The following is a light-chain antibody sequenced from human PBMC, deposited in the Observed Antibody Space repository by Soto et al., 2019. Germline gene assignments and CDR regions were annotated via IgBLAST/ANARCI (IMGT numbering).Light chain of an antibody. J-gene: IGKJ2*01. CDR1: QNIGNY. Sequence: DIQMTQSPSSLSASVGDRVTITCRASQNIGNYLNWYQQRPGRAPKVLIYAASGVQRGVPSRFRGSGSGTEFALTITNLQPEDFAIYFCQQSDTTPYTFGQGTRLEIK. CDR3: QQSDTTPYT. CDR2: AAS. V-gene: IGKV1-39*01.